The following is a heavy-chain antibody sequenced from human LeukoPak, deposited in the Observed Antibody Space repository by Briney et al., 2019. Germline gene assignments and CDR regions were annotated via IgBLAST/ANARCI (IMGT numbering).Heavy chain of an antibody. CDR3: ASVKWELGS. CDR2: IYYSGST. CDR1: GGSISSSSYY. D-gene: IGHD1-26*01. J-gene: IGHJ5*02. V-gene: IGHV4-39*01. Sequence: SETLSLTCTVSGGSISSSSYYWGWIRQPPGKGLEWIGGIYYSGSTYYNPSLKSRVTISVDTSKNQFPLKLSSVTAADTAVYYCASVKWELGSWGQGTLVTVSS.